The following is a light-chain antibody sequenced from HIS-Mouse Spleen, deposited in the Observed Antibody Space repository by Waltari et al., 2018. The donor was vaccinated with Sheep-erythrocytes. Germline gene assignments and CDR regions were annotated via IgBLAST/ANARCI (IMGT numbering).Light chain of an antibody. Sequence: QSALTQPASVSGSPGQSITIPCTGTSSDVGCYTLVSWYQQHPGKAPKLMIYEGSKRPSGVSNRFSGSKSGNTASLTISGLQAEDEADYYCCSYAGSSTPWVFGGGTKLTVL. CDR1: SSDVGCYTL. CDR3: CSYAGSSTPWV. V-gene: IGLV2-23*01. CDR2: EGS. J-gene: IGLJ3*02.